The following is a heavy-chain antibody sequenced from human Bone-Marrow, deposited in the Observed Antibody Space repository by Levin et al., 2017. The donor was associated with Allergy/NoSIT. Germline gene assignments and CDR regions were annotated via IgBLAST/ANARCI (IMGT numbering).Heavy chain of an antibody. J-gene: IGHJ4*02. V-gene: IGHV3-21*01. Sequence: GGSLRLSCAASGFTFSSYSMNWVRQAPGKGLEWVSSISSSSSYIYYADSVKGRFTISRDNAKNSLYLQMNSLRAEDTAVYYCARDPAITMVRGDLDYWGQGTLVTVSS. CDR2: ISSSSSYI. CDR3: ARDPAITMVRGDLDY. CDR1: GFTFSSYS. D-gene: IGHD3-10*01.